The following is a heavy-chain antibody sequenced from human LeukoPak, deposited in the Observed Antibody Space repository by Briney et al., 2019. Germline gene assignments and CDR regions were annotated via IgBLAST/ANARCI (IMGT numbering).Heavy chain of an antibody. CDR2: IWHDGNNK. CDR1: GLTFSSYG. V-gene: IGHV3-33*01. CDR3: ASALDYYDSRDIDY. D-gene: IGHD3-22*01. J-gene: IGHJ4*02. Sequence: PGGSLRLSCAASGLTFSSYGMHWVRQAPGKGLEWVAVIWHDGNNKYYADSVKGRFTISRDNSKNTLYLQMNSLRAEDTAVYYCASALDYYDSRDIDYWGQGTLVTVSS.